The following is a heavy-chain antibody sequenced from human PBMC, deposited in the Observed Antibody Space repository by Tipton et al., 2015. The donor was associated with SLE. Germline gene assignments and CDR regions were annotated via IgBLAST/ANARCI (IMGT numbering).Heavy chain of an antibody. Sequence: SLRLSCAASGFTFSSYAMSWVRQAPGKGLEWVSAISGSGGSTYYADSVKGRFTISRDNSKNTLYLQMNSLKTEDTAVYYCTTGSLVRSQYYFDYWGQGTLVTVSS. D-gene: IGHD6-13*01. V-gene: IGHV3-23*01. CDR3: TTGSLVRSQYYFDY. J-gene: IGHJ4*02. CDR2: ISGSGGST. CDR1: GFTFSSYA.